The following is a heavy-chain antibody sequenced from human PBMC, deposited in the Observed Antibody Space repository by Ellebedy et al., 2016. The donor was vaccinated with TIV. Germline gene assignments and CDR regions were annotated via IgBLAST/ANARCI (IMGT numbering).Heavy chain of an antibody. D-gene: IGHD1-7*01. Sequence: GGSLRLXCTASGFTFGDFAISWVRQAPGKGLEWVGFIGSKGYGGTTQCAASVKGRFTISRDDSKSIAYLQMNSLKTEDTALYYCTREAANWNYPYYYYNGMDVWGQGTTVTVSS. CDR1: GFTFGDFA. CDR2: IGSKGYGGTT. J-gene: IGHJ6*02. V-gene: IGHV3-49*04. CDR3: TREAANWNYPYYYYNGMDV.